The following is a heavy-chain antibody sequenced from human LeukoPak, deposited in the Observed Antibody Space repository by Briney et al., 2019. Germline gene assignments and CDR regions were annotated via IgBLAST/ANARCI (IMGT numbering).Heavy chain of an antibody. Sequence: PGGSLRLSCAASGFTFSNYAMTWVRQAPGKGLEWVSAMSGSGGSIHYADSVKGRFTISRDNAKNSLFLQMNSLRAEDTAVYYCARESSGYFYWGQGTLVTVSS. CDR2: MSGSGGSI. CDR3: ARESSGYFY. CDR1: GFTFSNYA. J-gene: IGHJ4*02. D-gene: IGHD3-22*01. V-gene: IGHV3-23*01.